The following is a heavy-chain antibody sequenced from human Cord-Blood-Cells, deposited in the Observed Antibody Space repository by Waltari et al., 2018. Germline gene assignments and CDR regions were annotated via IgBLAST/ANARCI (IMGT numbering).Heavy chain of an antibody. CDR2: ISYDGSNK. Sequence: QVQLVESGGGVVQPGRSLRLSCAASGFTFGSYGMHWVRQAPGKGLEWVAVISYDGSNKYYADSVKGRFTISRDNSKNTLYLQMNSLRAEDTAVYYCAKDPWGAHDAFDIWGQGTMVTVSS. V-gene: IGHV3-30*18. D-gene: IGHD7-27*01. CDR1: GFTFGSYG. CDR3: AKDPWGAHDAFDI. J-gene: IGHJ3*02.